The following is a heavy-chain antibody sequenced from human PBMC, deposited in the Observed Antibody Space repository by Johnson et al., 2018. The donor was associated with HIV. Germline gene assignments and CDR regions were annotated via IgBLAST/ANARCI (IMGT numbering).Heavy chain of an antibody. J-gene: IGHJ3*02. D-gene: IGHD1-26*01. V-gene: IGHV3-30*04. CDR2: ITKDGMNE. CDR1: GFTFSSYA. Sequence: QVQLVESGGGVVQPGRSLRLSCAVSGFTFSSYAMHWVRQAPGKGLEWVAFITKDGMNEYYADSVKGRFTISRDNSKITMYLQMNRLRAEDTAVYYCARGFQWELRPDAFDIWGQGTMVTVSS. CDR3: ARGFQWELRPDAFDI.